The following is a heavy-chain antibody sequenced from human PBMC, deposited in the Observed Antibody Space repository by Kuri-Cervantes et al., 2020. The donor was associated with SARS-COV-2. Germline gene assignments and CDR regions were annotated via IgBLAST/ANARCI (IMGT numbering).Heavy chain of an antibody. J-gene: IGHJ4*02. V-gene: IGHV1-18*01. D-gene: IGHD3-22*01. CDR2: INKGNT. CDR1: GYTFTSYG. Sequence: ASVKVSCKASGYTFTSYGISWVRQAPGQGLQWMGWINKGNTKYAQKFQGRVTMTTDTSTRTAYMELKSLRADDTAMYYCARDWGPYYQDTNGFLLYFYYWGQGTLVTVSS. CDR3: ARDWGPYYQDTNGFLLYFYY.